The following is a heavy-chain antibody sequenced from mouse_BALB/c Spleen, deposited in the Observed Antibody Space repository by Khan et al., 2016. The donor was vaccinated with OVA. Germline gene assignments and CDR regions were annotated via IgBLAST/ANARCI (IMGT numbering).Heavy chain of an antibody. Sequence: VQLQQSGPELVKPGASVKMSCEASGYTFTSYVIHWVKQKPGQGLEWIGYIYPFNDDTKYNEKFKGKATLTSDTSSSTAYLELRSLTSEDSAVYYCAKTYRDDVYFDYWGQGTTLTVSS. CDR2: IYPFNDDT. J-gene: IGHJ2*01. CDR1: GYTFTSYV. V-gene: IGHV1S136*01. CDR3: AKTYRDDVYFDY. D-gene: IGHD2-14*01.